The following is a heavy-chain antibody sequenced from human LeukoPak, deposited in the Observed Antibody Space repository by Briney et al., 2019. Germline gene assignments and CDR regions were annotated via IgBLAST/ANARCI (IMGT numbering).Heavy chain of an antibody. D-gene: IGHD3-10*01. V-gene: IGHV3-74*01. CDR2: IDDDGSTTT. Sequence: AGGSLRLSCAASGFTFSSYWMHWVRQAPGKGLMWVSHIDDDGSTTTAYADSVKGRFTISRDNAKNTVYLQMNSLRAEDTAVYYCARALGFGEPGLGYWGQGTLVTVSS. CDR1: GFTFSSYW. CDR3: ARALGFGEPGLGY. J-gene: IGHJ4*02.